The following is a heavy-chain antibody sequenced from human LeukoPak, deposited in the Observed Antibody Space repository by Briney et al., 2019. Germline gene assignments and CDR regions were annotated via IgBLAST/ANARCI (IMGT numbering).Heavy chain of an antibody. V-gene: IGHV1-18*01. J-gene: IGHJ4*02. D-gene: IGHD2-15*01. CDR1: GSTFTSNG. Sequence: ASVKVSCKASGSTFTSNGIGWLRQPPGQGLGWMGWIRAYNGNTNYAQKLQGRVTMTTDTSTSTASMELRSLRSDDTAVYYCARLMQVVAAPIDYWGQGTLVTVSS. CDR3: ARLMQVVAAPIDY. CDR2: IRAYNGNT.